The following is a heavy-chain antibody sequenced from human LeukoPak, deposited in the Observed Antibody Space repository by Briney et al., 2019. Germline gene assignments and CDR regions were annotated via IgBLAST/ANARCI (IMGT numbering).Heavy chain of an antibody. CDR2: ISGSGGST. V-gene: IGHV3-23*01. CDR3: ARDHYYDSSGYYPIDY. J-gene: IGHJ4*02. D-gene: IGHD3-22*01. CDR1: GFTFSSYA. Sequence: GGSLRLSCAASGFTFSSYAMSWVRQAPGKGLEWVSAISGSGGSTYYADSVKGRFTISRDNSKNTLYLQMNSLRAEDTAVYYCARDHYYDSSGYYPIDYWGQGTLVTVSS.